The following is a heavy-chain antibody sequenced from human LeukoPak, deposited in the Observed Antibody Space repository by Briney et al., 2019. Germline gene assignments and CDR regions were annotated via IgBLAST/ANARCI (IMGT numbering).Heavy chain of an antibody. J-gene: IGHJ6*02. CDR3: ASLGGYYYYGMDV. Sequence: PSETLSLTCTVSGGSISSYYWSWIRQPAGKGLEWIGRIYTSGSTNYNPSLKSRVTMSVDTSKNQFYLKLSSVTGADTAVYYCASLGGYYYYGMDVWAQGTAVTVSS. CDR2: IYTSGST. CDR1: GGSISSYY. V-gene: IGHV4-4*07. D-gene: IGHD1-26*01.